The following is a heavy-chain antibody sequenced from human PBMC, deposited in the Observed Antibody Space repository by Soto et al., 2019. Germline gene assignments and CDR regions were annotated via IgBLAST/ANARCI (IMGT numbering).Heavy chain of an antibody. V-gene: IGHV1-2*02. CDR1: GYTFTGYQ. D-gene: IGHD2-21*01. J-gene: IGHJ4*02. Sequence: QVQVVQSGAEVKKPGASVKVSCKASGYTFTGYQMHWVRQAPGQGLEWMGWFNPNSGGTNYAQKFQGRVTMTGDTSISTAYMELNRLTSDDTAVYFCARGRTIVSPGNWGQGTLVSASS. CDR2: FNPNSGGT. CDR3: ARGRTIVSPGN.